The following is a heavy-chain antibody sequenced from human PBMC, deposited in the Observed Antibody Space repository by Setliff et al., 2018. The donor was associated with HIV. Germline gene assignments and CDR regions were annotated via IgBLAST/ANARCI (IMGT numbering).Heavy chain of an antibody. CDR3: ARDWVVVVPAATTHYYYGMDV. CDR1: EGTFSSYA. V-gene: IGHV1-69*13. Sequence: SVKVSCKTSEGTFSSYAISWVRQAPGQGLEWVGGINPLLGTTNFAKKFQGRVTMTADESPFMVYMELSSLTSEDTAVYYCARDWVVVVPAATTHYYYGMDVWGQGTTVTVSS. CDR2: INPLLGTT. J-gene: IGHJ6*02. D-gene: IGHD2-2*01.